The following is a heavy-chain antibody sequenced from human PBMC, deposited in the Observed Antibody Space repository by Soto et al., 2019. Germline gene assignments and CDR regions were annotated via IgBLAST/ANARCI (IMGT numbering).Heavy chain of an antibody. CDR3: VRGGGGYHYYGMDV. CDR1: GFTFSGYA. D-gene: IGHD2-2*01. Sequence: QVPLVESGGGVVQPGRSLRLSCVASGFTFSGYAMHWVRQAPGKGLEWVALISYDGTNEYYADSVKGRFTISRDNSKNTQYLQMNSLRPDDAAVYYCVRGGGGYHYYGMDVWGQGTTVTVSS. J-gene: IGHJ6*02. V-gene: IGHV3-30-3*01. CDR2: ISYDGTNE.